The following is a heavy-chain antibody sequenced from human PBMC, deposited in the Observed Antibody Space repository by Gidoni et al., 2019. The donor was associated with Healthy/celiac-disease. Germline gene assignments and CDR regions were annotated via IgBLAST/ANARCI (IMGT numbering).Heavy chain of an antibody. J-gene: IGHJ4*02. V-gene: IGHV4-34*01. CDR3: ARFCSGGSCPAIDY. D-gene: IGHD2-15*01. CDR2: INHSGST. CDR1: GGSFSGYY. Sequence: QVQLQQWGAGLLKPSETLSLTCAVYGGSFSGYYWSWIRQPPGKGLEWIGEINHSGSTNYNPSLKSRVTISVDTSKNQFSLKLSSVTAADTAVYYCARFCSGGSCPAIDYWGQGTLVTVSS.